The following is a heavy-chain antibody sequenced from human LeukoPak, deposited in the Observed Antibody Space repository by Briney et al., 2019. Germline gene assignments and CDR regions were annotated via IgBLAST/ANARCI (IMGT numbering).Heavy chain of an antibody. J-gene: IGHJ4*02. CDR1: GFTFSSYS. D-gene: IGHD3-10*01. V-gene: IGHV3-21*01. Sequence: GGSLRLSCAASGFTFSSYSMNWVRQAPGKGLGWVSSISSSSSYIYYADSVKGRFTISRDNAKNSLYLQMNSLRAEDTAVYYCAKEPDLWFGEYYFDYWGQGTLVTVSS. CDR2: ISSSSSYI. CDR3: AKEPDLWFGEYYFDY.